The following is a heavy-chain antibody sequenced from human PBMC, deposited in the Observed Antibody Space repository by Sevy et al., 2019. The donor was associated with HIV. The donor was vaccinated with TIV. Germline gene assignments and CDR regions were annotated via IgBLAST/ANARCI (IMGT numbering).Heavy chain of an antibody. D-gene: IGHD2-2*01. CDR2: MNPNSGNT. Sequence: ASVKVSCKASGYTFTSYDINWVRQATGQGLEWMGWMNPNSGNTGYAQKFQGRVTITRNTSISTAYMELSSLRSEDTAVYYCARRYCSSTNCHFDYWGQGTLVTVSS. CDR1: GYTFTSYD. CDR3: ARRYCSSTNCHFDY. J-gene: IGHJ4*02. V-gene: IGHV1-8*03.